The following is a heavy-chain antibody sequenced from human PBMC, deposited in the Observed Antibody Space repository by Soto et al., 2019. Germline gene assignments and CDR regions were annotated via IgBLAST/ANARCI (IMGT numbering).Heavy chain of an antibody. Sequence: GGSLRLSCAASGFTFSSYWMSWVRQAPGKGLEWVANIKQDGSEKYYVDSVKGRFTISRDNAKNSLYLQMNSLRAEDTAVYYCARGGDTAMPLDAFDIWGQGTMVTVSS. CDR1: GFTFSSYW. CDR2: IKQDGSEK. V-gene: IGHV3-7*05. D-gene: IGHD5-18*01. CDR3: ARGGDTAMPLDAFDI. J-gene: IGHJ3*02.